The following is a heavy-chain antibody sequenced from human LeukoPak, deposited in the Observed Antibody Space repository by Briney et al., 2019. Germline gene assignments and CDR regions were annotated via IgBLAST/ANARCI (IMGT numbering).Heavy chain of an antibody. CDR2: IYYSGSS. V-gene: IGHV4-59*01. D-gene: IGHD3-10*02. J-gene: IGHJ4*02. Sequence: SETLSLTCTVSGGSISSYYWSWIRQPAGKGLEWIGYIYYSGSSNYNPSLKSRVTISVDTSKNQFSLNLSSVIAADTAVYYCARTLSTMSFDYWGQGTLVTVSS. CDR3: ARTLSTMSFDY. CDR1: GGSISSYY.